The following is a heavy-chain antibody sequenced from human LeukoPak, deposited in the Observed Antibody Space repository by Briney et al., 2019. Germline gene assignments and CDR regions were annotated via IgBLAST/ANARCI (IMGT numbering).Heavy chain of an antibody. CDR3: ARAWGYYDSSGYLAFDI. CDR1: GDSVSSNSAA. CDR2: TYYRSKWYN. D-gene: IGHD3-22*01. V-gene: IGHV6-1*01. J-gene: IGHJ3*02. Sequence: SQTLSLTCAISGDSVSSNSAAWNWIRQSPSRGLEWLGRTYYRSKWYNDYAVSVKSRITINPDTSKNQFSLQLNSVTPEDTAVYYCARAWGYYDSSGYLAFDIWGQGTMVTVSS.